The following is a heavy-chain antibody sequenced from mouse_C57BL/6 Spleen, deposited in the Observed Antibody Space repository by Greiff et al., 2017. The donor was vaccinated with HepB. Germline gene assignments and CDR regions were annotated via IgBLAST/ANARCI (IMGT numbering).Heavy chain of an antibody. CDR3: TRGRTLRDAMDY. D-gene: IGHD1-1*01. J-gene: IGHJ4*01. Sequence: VKLMESGAELVRPGASVTLSCKASGYTFTDYEMHWVKQTPVHGLEWIGAIDPETGGTAYNQKFKGKAILTADKSSSTAYMELRSLTSEDSAVYYCTRGRTLRDAMDYWGQGTSVTVSS. V-gene: IGHV1-15*01. CDR1: GYTFTDYE. CDR2: IDPETGGT.